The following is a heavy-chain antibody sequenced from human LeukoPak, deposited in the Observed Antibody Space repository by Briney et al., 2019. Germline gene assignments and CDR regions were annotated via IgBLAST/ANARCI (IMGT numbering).Heavy chain of an antibody. CDR2: IYHSGST. CDR3: ARSLGYCTGATCYSFDS. D-gene: IGHD2-8*02. J-gene: IGHJ4*02. V-gene: IGHV4-4*02. CDR1: GGSISSSNW. Sequence: PSETLSLTCTVSGGSISSSNWWSWVRQPPGKGLEWIGEIYHSGSTNYNPSLKSRVTISVDKSKNQFSLTVNSVTAADTAVYYCARSLGYCTGATCYSFDSWGQGTLVTVSS.